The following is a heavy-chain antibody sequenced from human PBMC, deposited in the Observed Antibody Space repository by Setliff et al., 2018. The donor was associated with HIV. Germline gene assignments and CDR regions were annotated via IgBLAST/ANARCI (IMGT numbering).Heavy chain of an antibody. CDR3: TTGTRLVD. CDR1: GFSFNKAW. Sequence: PGGSLRLSCAGSGFSFNKAWMNWVRQAPGKGLEWVGRVKSENDGGTTDYAAPVKGRFTISRDDSKNTLYLQMNSLKIEDTAVYYCTTGTRLVDWGQGALVTVSS. J-gene: IGHJ4*02. D-gene: IGHD2-21*01. V-gene: IGHV3-15*01. CDR2: VKSENDGGTT.